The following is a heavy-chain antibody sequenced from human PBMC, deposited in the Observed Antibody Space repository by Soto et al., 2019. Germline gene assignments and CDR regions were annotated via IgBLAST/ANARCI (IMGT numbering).Heavy chain of an antibody. V-gene: IGHV1-69*13. D-gene: IGHD4-17*01. CDR1: GGTFSSYA. J-gene: IGHJ4*02. Sequence: ASVKVSCKASGGTFSSYAISWVRQAPGQGLEWMGGIIPIFGTANYAQKFQGRVTITADESTSTAYMELSSLRSEDTAVYYCARDSEHDYGDYGDWGQGTLVTVSS. CDR3: ARDSEHDYGDYGD. CDR2: IIPIFGTA.